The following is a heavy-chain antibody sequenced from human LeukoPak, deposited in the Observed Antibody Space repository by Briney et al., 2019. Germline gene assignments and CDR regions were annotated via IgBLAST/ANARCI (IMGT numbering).Heavy chain of an antibody. CDR3: ARGEGDSGSYYDNGYFDF. V-gene: IGHV3-66*01. D-gene: IGHD3-10*01. Sequence: GGSLRLSCAASGFTVSTKYMNWVRQAPGKGLEWVSVIYSGGSTYYAGSVKGRFTISRDNSKNTLYLQMSSLRAEDTAVYYCARGEGDSGSYYDNGYFDFWGQGTLVTVSS. J-gene: IGHJ4*02. CDR2: IYSGGST. CDR1: GFTVSTKY.